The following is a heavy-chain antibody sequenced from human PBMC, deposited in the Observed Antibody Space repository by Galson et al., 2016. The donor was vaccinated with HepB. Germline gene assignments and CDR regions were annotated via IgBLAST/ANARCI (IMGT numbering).Heavy chain of an antibody. J-gene: IGHJ4*02. CDR2: IYSGGST. CDR1: GFTVSSNY. D-gene: IGHD2-8*02. CDR3: ARRSDSLLVVTGDC. Sequence: SLRLSCAASGFTVSSNYMTWVRQAPGKGPEWVSVIYSGGSTSYADSVKGRFTISRDSSKNTLYLQMHSLRPEDTAVYYCARRSDSLLVVTGDCWGQGTLVTVSS. V-gene: IGHV3-66*02.